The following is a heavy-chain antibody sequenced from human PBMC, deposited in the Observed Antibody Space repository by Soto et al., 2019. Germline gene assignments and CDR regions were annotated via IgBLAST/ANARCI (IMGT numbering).Heavy chain of an antibody. CDR3: ATIFDSSGYYYGNNWFDP. J-gene: IGHJ5*02. Sequence: SETLSLTCAVSGASISSGDYYWSWIRQHPGKGLEWIGYIYYSGSTYYNPSLKSRVTISLGTSKNHFSLKLRSVTAADTAVYYCATIFDSSGYYYGNNWFDPWGQGTLVTVSS. CDR2: IYYSGST. V-gene: IGHV4-31*11. D-gene: IGHD3-22*01. CDR1: GASISSGDYY.